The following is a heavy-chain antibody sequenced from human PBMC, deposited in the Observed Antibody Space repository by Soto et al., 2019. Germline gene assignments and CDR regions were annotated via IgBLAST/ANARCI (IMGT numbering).Heavy chain of an antibody. CDR3: PHMRCSGLYGMDV. V-gene: IGHV2-5*01. CDR1: GFSLSTSGVG. CDR2: IYSNDDT. Sequence: SGPTLVNPTQSLTLTCTFSGFSLSTSGVGVGWVRQPPGKALGLLAPIYSNDDTRFSTSLKSSLTITKDTSKNQVVLTMPNMHPVDTGTYYCPHMRCSGLYGMDVWGQVTTVTVSS. D-gene: IGHD3-10*02. J-gene: IGHJ6*02.